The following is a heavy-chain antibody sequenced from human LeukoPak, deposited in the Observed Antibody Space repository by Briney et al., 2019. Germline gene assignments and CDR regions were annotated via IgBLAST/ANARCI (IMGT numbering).Heavy chain of an antibody. CDR1: VFTFSSYG. J-gene: IGHJ5*02. CDR3: ARGQYYYGSGSSGPNWFDP. V-gene: IGHV3-33*01. D-gene: IGHD3-10*01. CDR2: IWYDGSNK. Sequence: GGSLRLSCAASVFTFSSYGMHWVRQAPGKGLEWVAVIWYDGSNKYYADSVKGRFTISRDNSKNTLYLQMNSLRAEDTAVYYCARGQYYYGSGSSGPNWFDPWGQGTLVTVSS.